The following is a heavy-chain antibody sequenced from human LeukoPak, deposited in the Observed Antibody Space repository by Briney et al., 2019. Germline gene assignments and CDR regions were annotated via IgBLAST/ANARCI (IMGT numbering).Heavy chain of an antibody. D-gene: IGHD6-19*01. V-gene: IGHV3-9*01. Sequence: GGSLRLSCAASGFTFDDYAMHWVRQAPGRGLEWVSGISWNSGRINYADSVKGRFTISRDNANNSLYLQMNSLRVEDTAFYYCAKDIGSGRYIGKDYRGQGTLLSVSS. CDR1: GFTFDDYA. CDR2: ISWNSGRI. J-gene: IGHJ4*02. CDR3: AKDIGSGRYIGKDY.